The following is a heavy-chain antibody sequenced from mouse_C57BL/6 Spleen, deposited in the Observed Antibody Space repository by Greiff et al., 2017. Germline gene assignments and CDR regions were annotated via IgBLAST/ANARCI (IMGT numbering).Heavy chain of an antibody. V-gene: IGHV1-69*01. CDR2: IDPSDSYT. D-gene: IGHD4-1*01. CDR3: ARSGTYYFDY. J-gene: IGHJ2*01. Sequence: QVQLQQPGAELVMPGASVKLSCKASGYTFTSYWMHWVKQRPGQGLEWIGEIDPSDSYTNYNQKFKGKSTLTVDKSSSTAYMQRSSLTSEDSAVYYCARSGTYYFDYWGQGTTLTVSS. CDR1: GYTFTSYW.